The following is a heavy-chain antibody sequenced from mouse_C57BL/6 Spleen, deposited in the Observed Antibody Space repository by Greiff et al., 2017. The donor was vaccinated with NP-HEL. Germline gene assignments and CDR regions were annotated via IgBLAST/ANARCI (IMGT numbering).Heavy chain of an antibody. CDR3: ARGEYDGLYAMDY. Sequence: DVQLQESGPGLVKPSQSLSLTCSVTGYSITSGYYWNWIRQFPGNKLEWMGYISYDGSNNYNPSLKNRISITRDTSKNQFFLKLNSVTTEDTATYYCARGEYDGLYAMDYWGQGTSVTVSS. CDR2: ISYDGSN. D-gene: IGHD2-14*01. V-gene: IGHV3-6*01. CDR1: GYSITSGYY. J-gene: IGHJ4*01.